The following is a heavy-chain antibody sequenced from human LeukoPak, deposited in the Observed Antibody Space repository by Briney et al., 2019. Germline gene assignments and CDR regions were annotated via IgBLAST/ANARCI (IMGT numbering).Heavy chain of an antibody. CDR1: GFFFGSYV. D-gene: IGHD5-12*01. J-gene: IGHJ4*02. CDR2: ITGAGGGT. CDR3: VKGLRRYTGRYDS. V-gene: IGHV3-23*01. Sequence: PGGSLRLSCAASGFFFGSYVMAWVRQAPGKGLEWVADITGAGGGTNYADSVKGRFTISRDNSENSVYLQMNSLRVEDTAMYYCVKGLRRYTGRYDSWGQGTLVTVSP.